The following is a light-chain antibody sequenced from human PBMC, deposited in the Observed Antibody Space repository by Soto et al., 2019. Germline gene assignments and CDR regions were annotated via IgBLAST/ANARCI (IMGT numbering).Light chain of an antibody. CDR1: SSNIGSRA. CDR2: GND. V-gene: IGLV1-44*01. Sequence: QAVVTQPPSASGTPGQRVTISCSGSSSNIGSRAVNWYQQVPGTAPKLLMYGNDQRPSGVPDRFFGSKSGTSASLAISGLQSEDEADYYCSTWDDSLNAQVFGGGTKVTVL. CDR3: STWDDSLNAQV. J-gene: IGLJ2*01.